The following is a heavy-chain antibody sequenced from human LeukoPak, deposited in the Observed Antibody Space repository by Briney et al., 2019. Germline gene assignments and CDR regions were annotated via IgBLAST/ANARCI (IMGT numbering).Heavy chain of an antibody. Sequence: GGSLRLSCAASGFTFSSYAMSWVRQAPGKGLEWVSAISGSGGSTYYAGSVKGRFTISRDNSKNTLYLQMNSLRAEDTAVYYCAKDWGEYYDSSGYYPLDYWGQGTLVTVSS. CDR3: AKDWGEYYDSSGYYPLDY. V-gene: IGHV3-23*01. CDR1: GFTFSSYA. CDR2: ISGSGGST. D-gene: IGHD3-22*01. J-gene: IGHJ4*02.